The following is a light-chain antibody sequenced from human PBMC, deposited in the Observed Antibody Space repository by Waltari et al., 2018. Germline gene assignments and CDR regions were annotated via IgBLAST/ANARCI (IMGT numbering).Light chain of an antibody. V-gene: IGKV3-20*01. CDR2: GAS. CDR1: QTINNNF. Sequence: IVLTQSPDTLSLSPGQRATLSCRASQTINNNFLVWYQQKPGQAPRLLIHGASSRATGFPDRFCGSGSGTDFTLTISRLEPEDVAVYYCQQYDGSILTFGGGTKVEI. J-gene: IGKJ4*01. CDR3: QQYDGSILT.